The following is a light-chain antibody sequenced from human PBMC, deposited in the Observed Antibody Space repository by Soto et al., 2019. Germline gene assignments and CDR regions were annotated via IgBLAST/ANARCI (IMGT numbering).Light chain of an antibody. J-gene: IGKJ4*01. V-gene: IGKV3-15*01. CDR2: GAS. CDR3: QQYGSSPLT. CDR1: QSVSSN. Sequence: EIVMTQSPATLSVSPVERATLSCMASQSVSSNLAWYQQKPGQAPRLLIYGASTRATGIPARFSGSGSGTEFTLTISRLEPEDFAVYYCQQYGSSPLTFGGGTKVDI.